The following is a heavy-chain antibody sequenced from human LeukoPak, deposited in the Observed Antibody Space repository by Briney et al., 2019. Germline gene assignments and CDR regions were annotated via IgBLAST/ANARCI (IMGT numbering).Heavy chain of an antibody. D-gene: IGHD6-19*01. V-gene: IGHV1-2*06. CDR3: ALIVVAGTRFDY. J-gene: IGHJ4*02. CDR2: INPKSGGT. Sequence: GASVKVSCKASGYTITGYYIHWVRQAPGQGLEWMGRINPKSGGTNCAQKFQGRVTMTRDTSISTAYMELSRLRSDDTAVYYCALIVVAGTRFDYWGQGTLVTVSS. CDR1: GYTITGYY.